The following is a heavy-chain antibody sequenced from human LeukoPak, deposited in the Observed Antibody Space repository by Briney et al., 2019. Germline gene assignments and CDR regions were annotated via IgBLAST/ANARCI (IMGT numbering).Heavy chain of an antibody. D-gene: IGHD3-22*01. CDR1: GGSFSGYY. V-gene: IGHV4-34*01. Sequence: PSESLSLTCAVYGGSFSGYYWSWIRQPPGKGLEWVGEINHSGSTTYNPSLKSRVTVSVDTSKNQFSLKLSSVTAADTAVYYCARGRYYYDSSGYYWGGYYYYGMDVWGQGTTVTVS. J-gene: IGHJ6*02. CDR2: INHSGST. CDR3: ARGRYYYDSSGYYWGGYYYYGMDV.